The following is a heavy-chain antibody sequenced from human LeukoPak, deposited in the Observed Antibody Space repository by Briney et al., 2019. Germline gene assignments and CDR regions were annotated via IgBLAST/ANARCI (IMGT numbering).Heavy chain of an antibody. V-gene: IGHV3-23*01. Sequence: GRSLRLSCVASGFTFSSYAMSWVRQAPGKGLEWVSAIGGTGDNTYYADSVKGRFTISRDNSKNTLYLQMNSLRAEDTAIYYCAKGATGKYFYYLDYWGQGTLVTVSS. D-gene: IGHD2/OR15-2a*01. CDR2: IGGTGDNT. CDR3: AKGATGKYFYYLDY. J-gene: IGHJ4*02. CDR1: GFTFSSYA.